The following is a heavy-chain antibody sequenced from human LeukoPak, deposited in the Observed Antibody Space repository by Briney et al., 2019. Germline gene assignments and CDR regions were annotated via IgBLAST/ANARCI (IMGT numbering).Heavy chain of an antibody. CDR3: AREISGGNSYYFDY. V-gene: IGHV4-34*01. D-gene: IGHD2-21*02. Sequence: SETLSLTCAVYGGSFSGYYWSWIRQPPGKGLEWIGEINHSGSTNYNPSLKSRVTISVDTSKNQFSLKLSSVTAADTAVYYCAREISGGNSYYFDYWGQGTLVTVSS. CDR2: INHSGST. CDR1: GGSFSGYY. J-gene: IGHJ4*02.